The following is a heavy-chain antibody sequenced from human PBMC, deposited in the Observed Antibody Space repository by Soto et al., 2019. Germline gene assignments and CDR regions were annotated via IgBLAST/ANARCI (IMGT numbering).Heavy chain of an antibody. D-gene: IGHD2-15*01. CDR3: ARVGGAPLGAFDI. J-gene: IGHJ3*02. CDR2: IFYSGTI. Sequence: SETLSLTCSVSGGSIKSYYWTWIRQPPGRGLEWIGHIFYSGTIKYNSSLKSRVTISLDTSKNQFSLKLTSVTSADTAVYYCARVGGAPLGAFDIWGQGTTVTVSS. V-gene: IGHV4-59*01. CDR1: GGSIKSYY.